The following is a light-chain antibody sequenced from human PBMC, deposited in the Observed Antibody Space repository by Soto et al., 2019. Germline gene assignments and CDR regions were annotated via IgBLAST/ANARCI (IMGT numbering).Light chain of an antibody. CDR2: AAS. CDR3: QKYTSAPRT. Sequence: DIQMTQSPPSLSASVGDRVTITCRASQGISNFLAWYQQKPGKAPKLLISAASTLQSGVSSRFSGSGSGTDFTLTISSLQPEDVSTYYCQKYTSAPRTFGQGPKVEIK. J-gene: IGKJ1*01. V-gene: IGKV1-27*01. CDR1: QGISNF.